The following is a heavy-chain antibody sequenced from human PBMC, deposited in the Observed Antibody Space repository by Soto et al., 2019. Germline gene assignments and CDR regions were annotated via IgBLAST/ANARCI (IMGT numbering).Heavy chain of an antibody. CDR3: ARSGPNSYYYYYMDV. V-gene: IGHV3-48*01. D-gene: IGHD6-25*01. CDR2: ISSSSSTI. CDR1: GFTFSSYS. J-gene: IGHJ6*03. Sequence: GGSLRLSCAASGFTFSSYSMNWVRQAPGKGLEWVSYISSSSSTIYYADSVKGRFTISRDNAKNSLYLQMNSLRAEETAVYYCARSGPNSYYYYYMDVWGKGTTVTVSS.